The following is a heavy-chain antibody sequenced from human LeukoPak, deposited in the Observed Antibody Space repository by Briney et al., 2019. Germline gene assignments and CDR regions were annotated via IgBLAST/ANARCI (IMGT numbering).Heavy chain of an antibody. CDR1: GYTFTSYY. CDR3: ARVINYYDSSGNAFDI. D-gene: IGHD3-22*01. CDR2: INPSGGST. V-gene: IGHV1-46*03. Sequence: GASVKVSCKASGYTFTSYYMHWVRQAPGQGLEWMGIINPSGGSTSYAQKFQGRVTMTRDTSTSTVYMELSSLRSEDTAVNYCARVINYYDSSGNAFDIWGRGTMVTVSS. J-gene: IGHJ3*02.